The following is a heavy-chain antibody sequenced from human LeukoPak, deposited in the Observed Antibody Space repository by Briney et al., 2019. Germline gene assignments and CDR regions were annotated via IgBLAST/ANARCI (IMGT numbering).Heavy chain of an antibody. CDR1: GYSLTELS. Sequence: ASVKVSCKVSGYSLTELSMHWVRQAPGKGLEWMGGFDPEDGEIIYAQKFQGRVTMTEETATATAYMELTSLRSEDTAVYYCATSPGYDYWGQGTLVTVSS. D-gene: IGHD1-14*01. CDR2: FDPEDGEI. CDR3: ATSPGYDY. J-gene: IGHJ4*02. V-gene: IGHV1-24*01.